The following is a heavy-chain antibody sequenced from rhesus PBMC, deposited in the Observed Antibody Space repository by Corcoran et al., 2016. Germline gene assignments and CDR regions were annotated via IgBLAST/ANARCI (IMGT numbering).Heavy chain of an antibody. J-gene: IGHJ4*01. CDR3: TRGRAAATGTFDY. CDR2: ISPYNGNK. CDR1: GYTFTSYY. Sequence: QVQLVQSGAEIKQPGASVKLSCKASGYTFTSYYMHWVRQAPGQGLEWIAMISPYNGNKSNAQSFQGRFTITSDTSTITGYMELSSRRSEDTAVYYCTRGRAAATGTFDYWGQGVLVTVSS. V-gene: IGHV1-1*01. D-gene: IGHD6-43*01.